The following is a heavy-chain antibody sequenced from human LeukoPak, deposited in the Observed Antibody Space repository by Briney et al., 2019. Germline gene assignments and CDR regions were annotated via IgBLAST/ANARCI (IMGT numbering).Heavy chain of an antibody. D-gene: IGHD3-22*01. CDR3: ARVLYDSSGYYYVDY. Sequence: ASVKVSCKASGYTFTSYGISWVRQAPGQGLEWMGWISAYNGNTNYAQKLQGRVTMTTDTSTSTAYMELRSLRSDDTAVYCCARVLYDSSGYYYVDYWGQGTLVTVSS. CDR2: ISAYNGNT. J-gene: IGHJ4*02. CDR1: GYTFTSYG. V-gene: IGHV1-18*01.